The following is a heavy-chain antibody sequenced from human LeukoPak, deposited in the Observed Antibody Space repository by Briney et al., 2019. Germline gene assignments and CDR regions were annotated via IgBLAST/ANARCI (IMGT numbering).Heavy chain of an antibody. CDR2: ISSSGSTI. V-gene: IGHV3-11*04. CDR3: ARESFQEYYFDY. CDR1: GFTFSDYY. J-gene: IGHJ4*02. Sequence: PGGSLRLSCAASGFTFSDYYMSWIRQAPGKGLEWVSYISSSGSTIYYADSVKGRFTISRDNAKNPLYLQMNSLRAEDTAVYYCARESFQEYYFDYWGQGTLVTVSS. D-gene: IGHD3-16*01.